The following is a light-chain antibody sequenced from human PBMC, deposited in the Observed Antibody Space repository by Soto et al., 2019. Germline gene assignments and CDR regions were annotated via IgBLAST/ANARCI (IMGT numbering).Light chain of an antibody. CDR2: EVS. CDR3: SSYTSSRAYV. J-gene: IGLJ1*01. CDR1: SSDVGGYNY. V-gene: IGLV2-14*01. Sequence: QSALTQPASVSGSPGQSITISCTGTSSDVGGYNYVSWYQQQSGKAPKLMIHEVSNRPSGVSNRFSGSKSGNTASLTISGLQAEDEADYYCSSYTSSRAYVFGGGTKVTVL.